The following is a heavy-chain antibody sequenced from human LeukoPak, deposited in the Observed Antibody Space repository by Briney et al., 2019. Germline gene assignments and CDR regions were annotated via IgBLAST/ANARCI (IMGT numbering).Heavy chain of an antibody. Sequence: ASVKVSCKASVYTFTSYDINWVRQATGQGLEWMGWMNPNSGNTGYAQKFQGRVTMTRNTSISTAYMELSSLRSEDTAVYYCARGPIYGSGSFFKLWGQGTLVTVSS. CDR1: VYTFTSYD. D-gene: IGHD3-10*01. J-gene: IGHJ4*02. CDR3: ARGPIYGSGSFFKL. CDR2: MNPNSGNT. V-gene: IGHV1-8*01.